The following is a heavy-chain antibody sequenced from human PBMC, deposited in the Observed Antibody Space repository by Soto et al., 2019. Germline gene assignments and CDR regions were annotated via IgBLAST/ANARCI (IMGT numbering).Heavy chain of an antibody. CDR2: IHTSGSP. V-gene: IGHV4-4*07. D-gene: IGHD3-22*01. J-gene: IGHJ4*01. CDR1: VGSVSSYY. Sequence: SETLSLTCTVSVGSVSSYYCSWIRPAAGKGLEWIGRIHTSGSPNYNPSLKSRVTMSADTSKNQFSLKLTSVTAADTAVYYCARAEYFYESSGYYAAPLFDHWGHGVLVPVSS. CDR3: ARAEYFYESSGYYAAPLFDH.